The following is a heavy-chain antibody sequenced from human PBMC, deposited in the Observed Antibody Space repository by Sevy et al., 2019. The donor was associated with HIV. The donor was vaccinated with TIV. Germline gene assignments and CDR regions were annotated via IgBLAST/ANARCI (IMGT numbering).Heavy chain of an antibody. V-gene: IGHV3-7*01. CDR2: IRPDGSDK. D-gene: IGHD1-26*01. CDR3: ARGVGLDC. J-gene: IGHJ4*02. Sequence: GGSLRLSCAASGFTFSPYWMTWVRQAPGKGLEWVANIRPDGSDKYYVYSVKGRFTISRDNDKNSLYLQMNSLRADDTAMYYCARGVGLDCWGQGALVTVSS. CDR1: GFTFSPYW.